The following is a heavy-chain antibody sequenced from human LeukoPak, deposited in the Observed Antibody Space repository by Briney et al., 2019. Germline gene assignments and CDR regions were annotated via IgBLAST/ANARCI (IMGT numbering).Heavy chain of an antibody. J-gene: IGHJ4*01. D-gene: IGHD3-3*01. CDR1: GGSFSGYY. V-gene: IGHV4-34*01. Sequence: PSETLSLTCAVYGGSFSGYYWSWIRQPPGKGLEWIGEINHSGSTNYNPSLKSRVTISVDTSKNQFSLKLSSVTAADTAVYYCARGYTYDFWSGYAFDYWGQGTLVTVSS. CDR2: INHSGST. CDR3: ARGYTYDFWSGYAFDY.